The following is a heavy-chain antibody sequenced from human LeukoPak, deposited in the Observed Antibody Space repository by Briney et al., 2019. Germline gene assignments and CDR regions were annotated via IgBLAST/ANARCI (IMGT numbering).Heavy chain of an antibody. J-gene: IGHJ4*02. CDR1: GFSLTSYA. Sequence: PGGSLRLSCVASGFSLTSYAMHWVRQAPGKGLEWVTILSSDGITQNYADSVRGRFTISRDDSKKTLYLQMNSLRREDTAIYYCARGAPRVVALDHWGQGALVTVSS. V-gene: IGHV3-30*04. CDR3: ARGAPRVVALDH. CDR2: LSSDGITQ. D-gene: IGHD3-22*01.